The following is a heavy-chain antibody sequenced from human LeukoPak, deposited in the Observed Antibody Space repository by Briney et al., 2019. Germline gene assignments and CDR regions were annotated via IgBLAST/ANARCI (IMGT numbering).Heavy chain of an antibody. V-gene: IGHV4-59*01. CDR2: IHYSGST. J-gene: IGHJ4*02. CDR1: GDSISSYY. CDR3: ARGTGYSSSWPPH. Sequence: SETLSLTCTVSGDSISSYYWSWIRQPPGKGLEWIGYIHYSGSTNYNPSLKSRVTISVDTSKNQFSLKLSSVTAADTAVYYCARGTGYSSSWPPHWGQGTLVTVSS. D-gene: IGHD6-13*01.